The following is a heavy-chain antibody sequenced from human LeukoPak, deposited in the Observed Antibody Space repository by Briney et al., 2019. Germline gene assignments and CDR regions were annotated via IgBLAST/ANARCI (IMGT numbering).Heavy chain of an antibody. CDR2: IYYSGST. CDR3: VSGYYGTRTLAFDY. CDR1: GGSISSYY. V-gene: IGHV4-59*01. Sequence: SETLSLTCTVSGGSISSYYWSWIRQPPGKGLEWIGYIYYSGSTNYNPSLKSRVTISVDTSQNQFSLKLSSVTAADTAVYYCVSGYYGTRTLAFDYWGQGTLVTVSS. D-gene: IGHD4-17*01. J-gene: IGHJ4*02.